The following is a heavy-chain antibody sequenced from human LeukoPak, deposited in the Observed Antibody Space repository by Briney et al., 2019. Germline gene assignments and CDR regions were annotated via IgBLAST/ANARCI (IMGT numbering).Heavy chain of an antibody. Sequence: SETLSLTCAVYGGSFSGYYWSWIRQPPGKGLEWIGEINHSGSTNYNPSLKSRVTISVDTSKNQFSLKLSSVTAADTAVYYCARDRWLDGGYYMVDYWGQGALVTVSS. CDR1: GGSFSGYY. CDR3: ARDRWLDGGYYMVDY. V-gene: IGHV4-34*01. CDR2: INHSGST. D-gene: IGHD3-3*01. J-gene: IGHJ4*01.